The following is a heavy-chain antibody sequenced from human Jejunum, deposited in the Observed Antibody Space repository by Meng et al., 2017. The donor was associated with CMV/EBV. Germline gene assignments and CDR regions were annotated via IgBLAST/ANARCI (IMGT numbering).Heavy chain of an antibody. D-gene: IGHD3-3*01. J-gene: IGHJ5*02. CDR3: ARDVQTSLFRSTLGMGWFDP. V-gene: IGHV4-4*07. Sequence: QAHLQDSGPELLQPSGPPSLPCTVASASMNSYYSTWIPHPHGKGLDWIVHIYTSGLTNYNPPLKSRVIMSLDTSKNPFSLKLSSVTAADTSLYYCARDVQTSLFRSTLGMGWFDPWGQGTLVTVSS. CDR1: SASMNSYY. CDR2: IYTSGLT.